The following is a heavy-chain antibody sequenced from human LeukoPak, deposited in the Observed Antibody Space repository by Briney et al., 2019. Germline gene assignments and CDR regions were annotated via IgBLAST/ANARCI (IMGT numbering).Heavy chain of an antibody. CDR2: IYYSGTT. D-gene: IGHD1-26*01. CDR3: ARANGIVGGYSWFDP. CDR1: GGSISSYY. Sequence: PSETLSLTCTVSGGSISSYYWSWIRQPPGKGLEWIGYIYYSGTTNYNPSLKSRVTISVDTSKNQFSLKLSSVTAADTAVYYCARANGIVGGYSWFDPWGQGTLVTVSS. V-gene: IGHV4-59*01. J-gene: IGHJ5*02.